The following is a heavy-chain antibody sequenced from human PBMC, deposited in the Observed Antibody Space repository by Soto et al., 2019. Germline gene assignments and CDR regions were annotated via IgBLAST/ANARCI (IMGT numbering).Heavy chain of an antibody. D-gene: IGHD4-17*01. J-gene: IGHJ6*03. Sequence: SETLSLTCAFYGGSFSGYYWSWIRQPPGKGLEWIGEINHSGSTNYNPSLKSRVTISVDTSKNQFSLKLSSVTAADTAVYYCARVGTTYYYYYYMDVWGKGTTVTVSS. V-gene: IGHV4-34*01. CDR1: GGSFSGYY. CDR3: ARVGTTYYYYYYMDV. CDR2: INHSGST.